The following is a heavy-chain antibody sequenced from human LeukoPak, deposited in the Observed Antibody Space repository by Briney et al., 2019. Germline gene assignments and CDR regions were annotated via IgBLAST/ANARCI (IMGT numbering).Heavy chain of an antibody. CDR1: GFTFSDSA. CDR3: SSSGGATISRY. J-gene: IGHJ4*02. D-gene: IGHD5-12*01. Sequence: AGGSLRLSCAASGFTFSDSAIHWVRQASGKGLEWVGRIRSKGYNYATENAASVEGRSTISRDDSKNTAYLQMNSLKTKDTAVYYCSSSGGATISRYWGQGTLVTVSS. CDR2: IRSKGYNYAT. V-gene: IGHV3-73*01.